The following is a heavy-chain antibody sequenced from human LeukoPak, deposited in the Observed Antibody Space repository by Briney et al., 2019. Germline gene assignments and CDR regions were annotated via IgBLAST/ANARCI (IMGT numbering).Heavy chain of an antibody. D-gene: IGHD3-3*01. CDR3: ARGELYYDFWSGYPKGAFDY. CDR2: INHSGST. J-gene: IGHJ4*02. CDR1: GGSFSGYY. V-gene: IGHV4-34*01. Sequence: PSETLSLTCAVYGGSFSGYYWSWIRQPPGKGLEWIGEINHSGSTNYNPSLKSRVTISVDTSKNQFSLKLSSVTAADTAVYYCARGELYYDFWSGYPKGAFDYWGQGTLVTVSP.